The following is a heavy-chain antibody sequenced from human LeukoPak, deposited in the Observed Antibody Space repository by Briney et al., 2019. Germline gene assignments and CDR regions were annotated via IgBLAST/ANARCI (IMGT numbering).Heavy chain of an antibody. Sequence: SETLSLTCTVSGGSISSSSYYWGWIRQPPGKGLEWIGSIYYSGSTYYNPSLKSRVTISVDTSKNQFSLKLSSVTAADTAVYYCAREVRGGELSPYDYWGQGTLVTVSS. CDR2: IYYSGST. CDR3: AREVRGGELSPYDY. V-gene: IGHV4-39*07. J-gene: IGHJ4*02. CDR1: GGSISSSSYY. D-gene: IGHD3-16*02.